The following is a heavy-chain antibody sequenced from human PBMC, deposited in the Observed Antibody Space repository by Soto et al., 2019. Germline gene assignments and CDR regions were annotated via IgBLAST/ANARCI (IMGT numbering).Heavy chain of an antibody. Sequence: GGSLRLSCAASTSTFSNYAMNWVRQAPGKGLEWVSTISSNSAYIYYTDALRGRFTISRDNAKNSLHLQMNSLRAEDTAVYYCTRDASRDSSARGWFDPWGPGTLVTVSS. V-gene: IGHV3-21*01. CDR1: TSTFSNYA. CDR2: ISSNSAYI. D-gene: IGHD6-13*01. J-gene: IGHJ5*02. CDR3: TRDASRDSSARGWFDP.